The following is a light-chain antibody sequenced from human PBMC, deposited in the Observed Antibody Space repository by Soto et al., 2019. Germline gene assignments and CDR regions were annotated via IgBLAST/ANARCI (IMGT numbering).Light chain of an antibody. CDR1: QSVSSK. CDR3: QQSGTT. V-gene: IGKV3-15*01. J-gene: IGKJ1*01. Sequence: EIVMTQSPSTLSVSPGERATLSCRASQSVSSKLAWYQQKPGQAPRLLIFGASTRPTGVPARFSGSGSGTEFTLTISSLQSEDVAVYYCQQSGTTFGQGTKVDIK. CDR2: GAS.